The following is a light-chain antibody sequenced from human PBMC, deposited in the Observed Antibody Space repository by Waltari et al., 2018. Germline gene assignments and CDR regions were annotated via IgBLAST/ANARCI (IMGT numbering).Light chain of an antibody. CDR1: SSAVGGFSY. CDR3: SSYGGDNNYV. CDR2: EVA. J-gene: IGLJ1*01. Sequence: QSALTQPPSASGAPGQSVTIPCPGTSSAVGGFSYVSWFQQHPGKAPKLIIYEVAKRPSGVPDRFSGSKSGNTASLTVSGLQAEDEADYYCSSYGGDNNYVFGSGTKVTVL. V-gene: IGLV2-8*01.